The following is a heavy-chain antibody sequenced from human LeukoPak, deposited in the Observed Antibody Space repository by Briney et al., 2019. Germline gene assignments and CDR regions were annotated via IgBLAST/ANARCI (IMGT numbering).Heavy chain of an antibody. D-gene: IGHD2-15*01. CDR1: GFTFRSYG. CDR3: ARDDIVVVVAATRPEIDYYYGMDV. CDR2: IWYDGGNK. V-gene: IGHV3-33*01. J-gene: IGHJ6*02. Sequence: GGSLRLSCAASGFTFRSYGMHWVRQAPGKGLEWVANIWYDGGNKKYVDAVRGRFTISRDNSKNTLFLQMDSLRAEDTAVYYCARDDIVVVVAATRPEIDYYYGMDVWGQGTTVTVSS.